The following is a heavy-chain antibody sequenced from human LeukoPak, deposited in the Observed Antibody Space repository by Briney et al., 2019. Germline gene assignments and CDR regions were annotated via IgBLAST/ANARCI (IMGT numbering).Heavy chain of an antibody. CDR1: GGSISSSNW. CDR3: TYTTGFSYMDV. D-gene: IGHD1-1*01. CDR2: IYHSGST. J-gene: IGHJ6*03. V-gene: IGHV4-4*02. Sequence: SGTLSLTCAVSGGSISSSNWWSWVRQPPGKGLEWIGEIYHSGSTNYNPSLKSRVTISVDTSKNQFSLKLSSVTAADTAVYYCTYTTGFSYMDVWGKGTTVTVSS.